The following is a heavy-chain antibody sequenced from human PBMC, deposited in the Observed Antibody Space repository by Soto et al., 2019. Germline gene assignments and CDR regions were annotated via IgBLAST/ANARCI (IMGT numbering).Heavy chain of an antibody. CDR3: AKDAGGLTYYDSSGHYYFDY. CDR1: GFTFSSYA. V-gene: IGHV3-23*01. CDR2: ISGSGGST. Sequence: GGSLRLSCAASGFTFSSYAMSWVRQAPGKGLEWVSAISGSGGSTYYADSVKGRFTISRDNSKNTLYLQMNSLRAEDTAVYYCAKDAGGLTYYDSSGHYYFDYWGQGTLVTVSS. D-gene: IGHD3-22*01. J-gene: IGHJ4*02.